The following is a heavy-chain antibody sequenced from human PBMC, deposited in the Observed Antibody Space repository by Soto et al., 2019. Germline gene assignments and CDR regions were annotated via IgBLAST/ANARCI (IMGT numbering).Heavy chain of an antibody. V-gene: IGHV1-2*02. D-gene: IGHD2-2*01. CDR1: GYSFTGYS. J-gene: IGHJ5*02. CDR3: ARDYCSSTSCYGYNWLDP. Sequence: ASVKVSCKASGYSFTGYSMHWVRQAPGQGLEWMGWINPKNGATNYAQKFQGRVTMTRDTSTSTAYMELRNLRSDDTAVYSCARDYCSSTSCYGYNWLDPWGQGTLVTVSS. CDR2: INPKNGAT.